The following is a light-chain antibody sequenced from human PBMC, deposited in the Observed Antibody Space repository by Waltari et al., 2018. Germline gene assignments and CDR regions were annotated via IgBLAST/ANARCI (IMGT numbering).Light chain of an antibody. CDR2: EVS. Sequence: DVVLTQTPLSLSVTPGQPASISCSSSQSLLYRNGKTYLYWYLQKPGQAPKLLIYEVSHRFSDVPDRFSGRGSGTDFTLKISRVEAEDVGVYYCMHGVHLPPYTVGQGTKLEIK. CDR3: MHGVHLPPYT. CDR1: QSLLYRNGKTY. J-gene: IGKJ2*01. V-gene: IGKV2-29*02.